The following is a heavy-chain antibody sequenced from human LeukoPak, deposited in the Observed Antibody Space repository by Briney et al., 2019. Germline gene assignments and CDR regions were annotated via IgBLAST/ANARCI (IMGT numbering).Heavy chain of an antibody. CDR1: GGTFSSYA. Sequence: GASVKVSYKASGGTFSSYAISWVRQAPGQGLEWMGGIIPIFGTANYAQKFQGRVTITADESTSTAYMELSSLRSEDTAVNYCASNYDILPDYWGQGTLVTVSS. CDR3: ASNYDILPDY. CDR2: IIPIFGTA. D-gene: IGHD3-9*01. V-gene: IGHV1-69*13. J-gene: IGHJ4*02.